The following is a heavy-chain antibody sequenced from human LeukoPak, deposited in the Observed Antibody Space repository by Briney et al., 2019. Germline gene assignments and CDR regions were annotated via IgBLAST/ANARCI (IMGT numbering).Heavy chain of an antibody. Sequence: GGSLRLSCAASGFTFSSYEMNWVRQAPGKGLEYVSAISSNGGSTYYADSVKGRFTFSRDNSKNTLYLQMSSLRDEDTAVYYCGKGLDCGGSRCYSNFDYWGQGTLVTVSS. V-gene: IGHV3-64D*09. J-gene: IGHJ4*02. D-gene: IGHD2-15*01. CDR3: GKGLDCGGSRCYSNFDY. CDR2: ISSNGGST. CDR1: GFTFSSYE.